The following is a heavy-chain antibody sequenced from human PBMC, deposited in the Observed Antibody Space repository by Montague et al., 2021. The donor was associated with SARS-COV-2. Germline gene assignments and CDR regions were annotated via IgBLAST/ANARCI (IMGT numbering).Heavy chain of an antibody. CDR1: GGSITSYS. V-gene: IGHV4-59*01. D-gene: IGHD3-22*01. CDR3: AREGYYDSSGYYVHDAFDI. CDR2: IYYSGST. Sequence: SETLSLTCTVSGGSITSYSWSWIRQPPGKGLEWIGYIYYSGSTNYNPSLKSRVTIPVDTSKNQFSLKLSSVTAADTAVFYCAREGYYDSSGYYVHDAFDIWGQGTMVTVSS. J-gene: IGHJ3*02.